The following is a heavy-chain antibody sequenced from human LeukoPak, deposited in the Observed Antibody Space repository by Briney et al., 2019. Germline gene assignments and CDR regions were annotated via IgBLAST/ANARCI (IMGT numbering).Heavy chain of an antibody. Sequence: ASVKVSCKASGYTFTSYAMNWVRQAPGQGLEWMGWINTNTGNPTYAQGFTGRFVFSLDTSVSTAYLQISSLKAEDTAVYYCARPPRRMVRGVNIDPFDYWGQGTLVTVSS. CDR2: INTNTGNP. D-gene: IGHD3-10*01. V-gene: IGHV7-4-1*02. J-gene: IGHJ4*02. CDR1: GYTFTSYA. CDR3: ARPPRRMVRGVNIDPFDY.